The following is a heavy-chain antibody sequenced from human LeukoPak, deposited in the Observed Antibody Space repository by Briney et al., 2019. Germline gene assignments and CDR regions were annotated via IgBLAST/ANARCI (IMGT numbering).Heavy chain of an antibody. CDR1: GGTFSSCA. Sequence: GASVKVSCKASGGTFSSCAISWVRQAPGQGLEWTGGIIPIFGTADYAQKFQGRVTITADKSTSTAYMELSSLRSEDTAVYYCARDIRFGRARYMDVWGKGTTVTVSS. CDR2: IIPIFGTA. J-gene: IGHJ6*03. CDR3: ARDIRFGRARYMDV. D-gene: IGHD3-10*01. V-gene: IGHV1-69*06.